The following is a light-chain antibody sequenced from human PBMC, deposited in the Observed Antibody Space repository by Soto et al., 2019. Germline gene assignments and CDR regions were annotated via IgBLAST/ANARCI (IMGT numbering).Light chain of an antibody. V-gene: IGKV3-15*01. CDR1: QSVSSN. J-gene: IGKJ1*01. CDR2: GAS. CDR3: PQYNYRQT. Sequence: ERVLMSLLAALFESPGERATLSCRASQSVSSNLAWYQQKPGQAPRLLIYGASTRATGIPARFSGSGSGTEFTLTIFCLKSEDFAVYYCPQYNYRQTFGQGPKVDIK.